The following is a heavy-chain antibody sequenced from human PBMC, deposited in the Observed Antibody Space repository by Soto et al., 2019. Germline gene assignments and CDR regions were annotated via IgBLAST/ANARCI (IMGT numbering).Heavy chain of an antibody. V-gene: IGHV3-23*01. J-gene: IGHJ6*02. Sequence: PGGSLRLSCAASGFTFSNYAMSWVRQAPVKGLEWVSAISGSVRSTYYADSVKGRFTISRDNSKNTLFLQMNSLRAEDTAVYYCANAPISGWSYYPYGMDVWGQGTTVTVFS. CDR2: ISGSVRST. D-gene: IGHD6-19*01. CDR1: GFTFSNYA. CDR3: ANAPISGWSYYPYGMDV.